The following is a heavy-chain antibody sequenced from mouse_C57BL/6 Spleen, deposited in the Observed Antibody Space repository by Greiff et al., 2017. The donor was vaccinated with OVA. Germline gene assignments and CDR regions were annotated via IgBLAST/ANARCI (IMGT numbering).Heavy chain of an antibody. CDR3: ARATTVVDDWFAY. CDR1: GYTFTSYW. Sequence: QVQLQQPGAELVRPGSSVKLSCKASGYTFTSYWVHWVKQRPIQGLEWIGNIDPSDSETHYNQKFKDKATLTVDKSSSTAYMQLSSLTSEDSAVYYCARATTVVDDWFAYWGQGTLVTVSA. D-gene: IGHD1-1*01. CDR2: IDPSDSET. J-gene: IGHJ3*01. V-gene: IGHV1-52*01.